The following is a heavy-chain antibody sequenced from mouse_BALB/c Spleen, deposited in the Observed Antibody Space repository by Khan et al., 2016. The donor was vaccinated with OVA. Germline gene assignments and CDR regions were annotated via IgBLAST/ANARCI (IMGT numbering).Heavy chain of an antibody. CDR3: SSDGYDETYFDY. Sequence: EVELVESGGGLVKPGGSLKLSCAASGFTFNNSGMSWVRQTPDKRLELVATITSNGGSPYFPDSVKGRSTISRDNGKNTLYLQMISLKSEDTAMYYFSSDGYDETYFDYWGQGTTLTVSS. J-gene: IGHJ2*01. V-gene: IGHV5-6-3*01. D-gene: IGHD2-2*01. CDR1: GFTFNNSG. CDR2: ITSNGGSP.